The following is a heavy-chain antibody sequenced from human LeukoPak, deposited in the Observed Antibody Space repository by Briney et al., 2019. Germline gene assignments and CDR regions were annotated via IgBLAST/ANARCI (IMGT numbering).Heavy chain of an antibody. CDR3: ARALGYCSGGSCYYPLVY. J-gene: IGHJ4*02. CDR1: GFTFSSYE. V-gene: IGHV3-48*03. CDR2: ISSSGSTI. D-gene: IGHD2-15*01. Sequence: GGSLRLSCAASGFTFSSYEMNWVRQAPGKGLEWVSYISSSGSTIYYADSVKGRFTISRDNSKNTLYLQMNSLRAEDTAVYYCARALGYCSGGSCYYPLVYWGQGTLVTVSS.